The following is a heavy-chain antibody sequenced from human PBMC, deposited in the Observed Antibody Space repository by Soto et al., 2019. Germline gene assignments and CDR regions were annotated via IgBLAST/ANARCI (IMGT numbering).Heavy chain of an antibody. CDR3: ARDLSNQSNRFDP. CDR1: GYTFTSYA. CDR2: INAGNGNT. Sequence: ASVKVSCKSSGYTFTSYAMHWVRQAPGQRLEWMGWINAGNGNTKYSQKFQGRVTITRDTSTSTVYMELSSLRSEDTAVYYCARDLSNQSNRFDPWGQGTLVTVSS. V-gene: IGHV1-3*01. J-gene: IGHJ5*02. D-gene: IGHD4-4*01.